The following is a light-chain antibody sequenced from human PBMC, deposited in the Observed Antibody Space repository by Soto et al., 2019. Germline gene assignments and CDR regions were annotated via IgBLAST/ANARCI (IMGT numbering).Light chain of an antibody. Sequence: EIVMTQSPATLSVSPGERATLSCRASQSVSSNLAWYQQKPGQAPRLIVFGASTRAPGIPDRFSGSGSGTLFTLTVSSLQSEDLAVYYCHQYNNWPLTFGGGTKVEIK. CDR2: GAS. J-gene: IGKJ4*02. CDR3: HQYNNWPLT. CDR1: QSVSSN. V-gene: IGKV3-15*01.